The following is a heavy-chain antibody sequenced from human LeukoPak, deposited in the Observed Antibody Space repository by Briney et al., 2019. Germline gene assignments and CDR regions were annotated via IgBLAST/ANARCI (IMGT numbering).Heavy chain of an antibody. D-gene: IGHD6-19*01. CDR3: ARGSGWLDY. CDR2: INHDGSEK. J-gene: IGHJ4*02. V-gene: IGHV3-7*03. Sequence: GGSLRLFCAASGFSFSTHSLTWVRQAPGKGLQWVATINHDGSEKDYVDSVKGRFTISRDNAENSLYLQLNSLRAEDTAIYYCARGSGWLDYWGQGTLVTVSS. CDR1: GFSFSTHS.